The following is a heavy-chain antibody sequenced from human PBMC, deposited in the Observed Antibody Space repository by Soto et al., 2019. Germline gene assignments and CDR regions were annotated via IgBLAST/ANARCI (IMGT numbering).Heavy chain of an antibody. CDR3: ARGQEGIVATH. D-gene: IGHD5-12*01. J-gene: IGHJ4*02. V-gene: IGHV4-34*01. Sequence: SETLSLTRTVNGGSLTGYYWSWIRQPPGKGLEWIGEVKDGGSTNYSPSLRGRVSISADTSKNHFSLRLNSVTAADTAVYFCARGQEGIVATHWDQGALVTVSS. CDR2: VKDGGST. CDR1: GGSLTGYY.